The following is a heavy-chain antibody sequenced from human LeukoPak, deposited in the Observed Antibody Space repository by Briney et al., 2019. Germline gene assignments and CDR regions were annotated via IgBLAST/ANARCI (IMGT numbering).Heavy chain of an antibody. CDR3: ARCPYDSSGYYSVPSHFDY. D-gene: IGHD3-22*01. V-gene: IGHV3-7*01. Sequence: GGSLRLSCAASGFTFSSYAMTWVRQAPGKGLEWVANIKQDGSEKYYVDSVKGRFSISRDNAKNSLCLQMNSLSAEDTAVYYCARCPYDSSGYYSVPSHFDYWGQGTLVTVSS. CDR2: IKQDGSEK. CDR1: GFTFSSYA. J-gene: IGHJ4*02.